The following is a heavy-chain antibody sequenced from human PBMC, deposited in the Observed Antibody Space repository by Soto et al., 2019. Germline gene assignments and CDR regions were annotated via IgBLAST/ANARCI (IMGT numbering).Heavy chain of an antibody. D-gene: IGHD4-17*01. CDR3: ARHNGDGVNQIDY. CDR1: GGSISSSSYY. V-gene: IGHV4-39*01. J-gene: IGHJ4*02. CDR2: IYYSGST. Sequence: SETLSLTCTVSGGSISSSSYYWGWIRQPPGKGLEWIGSIYYSGSTYYNPSLKSRVTISVDTSKNQFSLKLSSVTAADTAVYYCARHNGDGVNQIDYWGQGTLVTVSS.